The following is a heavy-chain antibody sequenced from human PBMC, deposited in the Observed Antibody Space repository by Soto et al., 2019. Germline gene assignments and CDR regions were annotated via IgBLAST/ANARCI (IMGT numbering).Heavy chain of an antibody. V-gene: IGHV1-69*02. CDR2: IIPILGIA. CDR1: GGTFSSYT. Sequence: QVQLVQSGAEVKKPGSSVKVSCKASGGTFSSYTISWVRQAPGQGLEWMGRIIPILGIANYAQKFQGRVTITADKYTSTAYMELSSLRSDDTAVYYCAGGSGHDIGGYWGQGTLVTVSS. J-gene: IGHJ4*02. CDR3: AGGSGHDIGGY. D-gene: IGHD6-19*01.